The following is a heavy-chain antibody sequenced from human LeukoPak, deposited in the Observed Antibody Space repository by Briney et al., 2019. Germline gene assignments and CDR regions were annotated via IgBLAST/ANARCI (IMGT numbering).Heavy chain of an antibody. CDR2: IHNIVNI. J-gene: IGHJ6*03. CDR3: ARVKQTYYDFWSGPYYYYYYMDV. V-gene: IGHV4-59*12. D-gene: IGHD3-3*01. CDR1: GDSISSYY. Sequence: SETLSLTCTVSGDSISSYYWSWIRLAPGKGLEWIGNIHNIVNINYNPALKSRVTISVDTSKNQFSLKLSSVTAADTAAYYCARVKQTYYDFWSGPYYYYYYMDVWGKGTTVTVSS.